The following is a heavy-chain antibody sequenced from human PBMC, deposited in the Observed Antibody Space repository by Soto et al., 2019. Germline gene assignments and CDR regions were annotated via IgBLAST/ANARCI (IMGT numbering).Heavy chain of an antibody. CDR2: IYSSGST. V-gene: IGHV4-4*07. J-gene: IGHJ5*02. CDR1: NGSISNFY. D-gene: IGHD6-13*01. CDR3: ARSSHKESWFDP. Sequence: QVQLQESGPGLVKPSETLSLSCTVSNGSISNFYWNWIRHPAGKGLEWIGRIYSSGSTHLNPSLRSRVTMPVDTSKNQFSLKLNSVTAADTAVYYCARSSHKESWFDPWGQGTQVTVSS.